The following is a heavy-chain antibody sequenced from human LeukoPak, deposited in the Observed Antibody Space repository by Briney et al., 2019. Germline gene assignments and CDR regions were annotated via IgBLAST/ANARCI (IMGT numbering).Heavy chain of an antibody. V-gene: IGHV4-59*01. CDR3: GRGNDILTGYSTFDY. D-gene: IGHD3-9*01. CDR2: IYYSGST. J-gene: IGHJ4*02. CDR1: GGSISSYY. Sequence: SETLSLTCTVSGGSISSYYWSWIRQPPGKGREGIGYIYYSGSTNYNPSLKSRVTISVDTSKNHFSLKPSSVTAADPAVYYCGRGNDILTGYSTFDYWGQGTLVTVSS.